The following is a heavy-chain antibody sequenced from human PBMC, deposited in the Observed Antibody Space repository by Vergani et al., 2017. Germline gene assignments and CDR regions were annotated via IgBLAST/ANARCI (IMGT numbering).Heavy chain of an antibody. Sequence: QVQLVQSGAEVKKPGSSVKVSCKASGGTFSSYAISWVRQAPGQGLEWMGWINPNSGGTNYAQKFQGRVTMTRDTSISTAYMELSRLRSDDTAVYYCARGPNSHFDYWGQGTLVTVSS. J-gene: IGHJ4*02. V-gene: IGHV1-2*02. CDR3: ARGPNSHFDY. D-gene: IGHD4-23*01. CDR2: INPNSGGT. CDR1: GGTFSSYA.